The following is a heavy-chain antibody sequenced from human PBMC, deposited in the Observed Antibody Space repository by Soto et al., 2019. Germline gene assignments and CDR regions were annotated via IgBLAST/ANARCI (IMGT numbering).Heavy chain of an antibody. V-gene: IGHV4-39*01. J-gene: IGHJ5*02. D-gene: IGHD2-15*01. CDR1: GGSISRSSYS. CDR3: ATRQGGSYNWFDP. Sequence: SETLSLTCTVSGGSISRSSYSWAWIRQPPGKGLEWIGTLYYSGNTYYNPSLKSRVTMPVDTSKNQFSLKLSSVTAADTAVYYCATRQGGSYNWFDPWGQGTLVTVSS. CDR2: LYYSGNT.